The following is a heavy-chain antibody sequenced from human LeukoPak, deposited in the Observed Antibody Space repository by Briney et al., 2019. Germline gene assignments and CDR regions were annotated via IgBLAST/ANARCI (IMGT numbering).Heavy chain of an antibody. CDR2: LAYDGTNE. D-gene: IGHD2-8*01. V-gene: IGHV3-30*04. CDR3: ARGGPLGDTNRFDF. CDR1: GFTFSDYA. Sequence: GRSLRLSCAASGFTFSDYAMHWVRQAPGKGLEWVALLAYDGTNEYYTSSVEGRFTISRDNSKNTVSLQMNNLRLDDTAVYYCARGGPLGDTNRFDFWGQGTLITVSS. J-gene: IGHJ4*02.